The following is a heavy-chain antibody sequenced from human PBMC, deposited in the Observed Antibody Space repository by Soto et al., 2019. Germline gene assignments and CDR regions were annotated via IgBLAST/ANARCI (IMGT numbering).Heavy chain of an antibody. CDR1: GGSISSGGYY. J-gene: IGHJ4*02. Sequence: SETLSLTCTVSGGSISSGGYYWSWIRQHPGKGLEWIGYIYYSGSTYYNPSLKSRVTISVDTSKNQFSLKLSSVTAADTAVYYCAREINYYGSGSDFDYWGQGTLVTVSS. D-gene: IGHD3-10*01. CDR2: IYYSGST. V-gene: IGHV4-31*03. CDR3: AREINYYGSGSDFDY.